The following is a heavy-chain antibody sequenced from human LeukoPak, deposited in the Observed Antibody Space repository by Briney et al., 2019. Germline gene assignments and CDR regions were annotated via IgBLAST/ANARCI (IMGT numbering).Heavy chain of an antibody. CDR3: AREEVSVGATLSPYFDY. CDR1: GYTFTSYY. D-gene: IGHD1-26*01. Sequence: GASVRVSCKASGYTFTSYYMHWVRQAPGQGLEWMGGIIPIFGTANYAQKFQGRVTITADESTSTAYMELSSLRSEDTAVYYCAREEVSVGATLSPYFDYWGQGTLVTVPS. J-gene: IGHJ4*02. V-gene: IGHV1-69*13. CDR2: IIPIFGTA.